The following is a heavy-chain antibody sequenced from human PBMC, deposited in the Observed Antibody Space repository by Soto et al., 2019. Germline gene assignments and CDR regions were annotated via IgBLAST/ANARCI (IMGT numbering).Heavy chain of an antibody. CDR1: GGTFSSYA. Sequence: ASVKVSCKASGGTFSSYAISWVRQAPGQGLEWMGGIIPIFGTANYAQKFQGRVTITADESTSTAYMELSSLRSEDTAVYYCASSRITMVRGVSNLNWFGPWGHGTLVTVSS. CDR3: ASSRITMVRGVSNLNWFGP. J-gene: IGHJ5*02. V-gene: IGHV1-69*13. CDR2: IIPIFGTA. D-gene: IGHD3-10*01.